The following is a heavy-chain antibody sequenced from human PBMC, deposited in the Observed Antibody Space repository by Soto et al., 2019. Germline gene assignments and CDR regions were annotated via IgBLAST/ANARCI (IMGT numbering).Heavy chain of an antibody. J-gene: IGHJ4*02. CDR3: ARSEGTALDY. V-gene: IGHV4-4*02. Sequence: QVQLLESGPGLLKPSGTLSLTCTVSGDSMTSSNWWNGVRQPPGKGLEWSGEAHHSGRTNYNPSLKRRVTRAMGRSQSPFSLQLTSVTAAATAVYYCARSEGTALDYWGQGTLVTVSS. CDR2: AHHSGRT. CDR1: GDSMTSSNW.